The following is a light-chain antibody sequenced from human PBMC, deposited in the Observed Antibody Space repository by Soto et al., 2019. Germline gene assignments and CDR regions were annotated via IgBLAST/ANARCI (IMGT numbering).Light chain of an antibody. CDR3: QQHNQWPIT. Sequence: EIVMTQSPATLSVSPVERATLSCRASQSAGNFIAWYQQKPGQAPRLLIYYISTRATGIPARFSGSGSGTEFTLTINSLQSEDSAVYYCQQHNQWPITFGQGTRLEIK. V-gene: IGKV3D-15*01. CDR2: YIS. CDR1: QSAGNF. J-gene: IGKJ5*01.